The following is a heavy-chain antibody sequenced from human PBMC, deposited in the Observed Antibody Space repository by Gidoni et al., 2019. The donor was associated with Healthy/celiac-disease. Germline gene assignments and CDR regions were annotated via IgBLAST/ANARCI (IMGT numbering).Heavy chain of an antibody. CDR2: IKSKADGGTT. D-gene: IGHD4-17*01. CDR1: GFTFSNAW. Sequence: EVQLVESGGGLVKPGGSLRLSCAASGFTFSNAWMSWVRQAPGNGLEWVGRIKSKADGGTTDYAAPVKGRFTISRDDSKNTRDLQMNSLKTEDTAVYYCTTDRMVPSTVTTRGGYWGQGTLVTVSS. V-gene: IGHV3-15*01. CDR3: TTDRMVPSTVTTRGGY. J-gene: IGHJ4*02.